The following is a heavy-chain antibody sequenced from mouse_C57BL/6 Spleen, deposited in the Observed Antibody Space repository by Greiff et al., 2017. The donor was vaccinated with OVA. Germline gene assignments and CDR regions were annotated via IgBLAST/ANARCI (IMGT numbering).Heavy chain of an antibody. Sequence: EVQRVESGPGLVKPSQSLSLTCSVTGYSITSGYYWNWIRQFPGNKLEWMGYISYDGSNNYNPSLKNRISITRDTSKNQFFLKLNSVTTEDTATYYCARGLASSLYFDYWGQGTTLTVSS. V-gene: IGHV3-6*01. J-gene: IGHJ2*01. CDR2: ISYDGSN. CDR1: GYSITSGYY. D-gene: IGHD1-1*01. CDR3: ARGLASSLYFDY.